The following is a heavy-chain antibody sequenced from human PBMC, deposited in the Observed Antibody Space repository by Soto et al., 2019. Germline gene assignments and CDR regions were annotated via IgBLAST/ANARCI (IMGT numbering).Heavy chain of an antibody. Sequence: QVQLQESGPGLVKPSETLSLTCTVSGGSISSYYWSWIRQPPGKGLEWIGYIYYSGSTNYNPSLKSRVTMSVDTSKNQFSLKLSSVTAADTAVYYCARQRYCGGDCYSGPFDYWGQGTLVTVSS. CDR3: ARQRYCGGDCYSGPFDY. CDR2: IYYSGST. CDR1: GGSISSYY. V-gene: IGHV4-59*08. J-gene: IGHJ4*02. D-gene: IGHD2-21*02.